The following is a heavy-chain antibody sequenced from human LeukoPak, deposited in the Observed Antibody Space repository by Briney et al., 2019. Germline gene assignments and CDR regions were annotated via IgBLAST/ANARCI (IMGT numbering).Heavy chain of an antibody. Sequence: PSQTLSLTCTVSGGSISSGDYYWSWLRQPPGKGLQWFGYIYYSGSTYYNPSLKSRVTISVDTSKNQFSLKLSSVTAADTAVYYCARAPYSDSWYYFDYWGQGTLVTVSS. CDR3: ARAPYSDSWYYFDY. CDR1: GGSISSGDYY. V-gene: IGHV4-30-4*08. D-gene: IGHD2-8*01. CDR2: IYYSGST. J-gene: IGHJ4*02.